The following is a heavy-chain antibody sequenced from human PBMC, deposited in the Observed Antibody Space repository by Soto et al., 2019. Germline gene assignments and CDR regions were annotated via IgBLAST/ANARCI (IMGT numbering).Heavy chain of an antibody. J-gene: IGHJ4*02. D-gene: IGHD3-10*01. CDR1: GFTFSSYS. Sequence: EVQLVESGGGLVKPGGSLRLSCAASGFTFSSYSMNWVRQAPGKGLEWVSSISSSSSYIYYADSVKSRFTICRDNAKNSLYLQMNSLRAEDTAVYYCARDLLSGGSGSFDYWGQGTLVTVSS. CDR3: ARDLLSGGSGSFDY. V-gene: IGHV3-21*01. CDR2: ISSSSSYI.